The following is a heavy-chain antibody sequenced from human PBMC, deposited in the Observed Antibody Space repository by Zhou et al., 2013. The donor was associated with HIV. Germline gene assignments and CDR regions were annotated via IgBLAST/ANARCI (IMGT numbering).Heavy chain of an antibody. V-gene: IGHV1-2*02. CDR2: VNPNTGAT. J-gene: IGHJ4*02. CDR3: ARDKNPTVFDF. Sequence: QVQLVQSGAEMKKPGASVNISCKASGYTFTTYYIHWVRQAPGQGLEWMGCVNPNTGATHYAQSFKGRVTVTSDTSISTTYMKLTNLRSDDTAVYYCARDKNPTVFDFWGQGTLVTVSS. CDR1: GYTFTTYY.